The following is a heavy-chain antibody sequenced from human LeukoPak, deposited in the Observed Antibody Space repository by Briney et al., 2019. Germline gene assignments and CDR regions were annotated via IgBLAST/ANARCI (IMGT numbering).Heavy chain of an antibody. CDR1: GFTFSSYA. J-gene: IGHJ6*03. V-gene: IGHV3-23*01. Sequence: RGSLRLSCAASGFTFSSYAMSWVRQAPGKGLEWVSAISGSGGSTYYADSVKGRFTISRDNSKNTLYLQMNSLRAEDTAVYYCTTDLVVPAAIYYYYYMDVWGKGTTVTVSS. CDR3: TTDLVVPAAIYYYYYMDV. D-gene: IGHD2-2*01. CDR2: ISGSGGST.